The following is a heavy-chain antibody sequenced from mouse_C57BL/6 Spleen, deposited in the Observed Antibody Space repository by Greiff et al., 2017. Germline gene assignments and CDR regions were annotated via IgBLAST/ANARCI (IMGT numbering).Heavy chain of an antibody. D-gene: IGHD1-1*01. J-gene: IGHJ2*01. CDR1: GYTFTSYW. CDR2: IDPSDSYT. V-gene: IGHV1-59*01. CDR3: ARFRLRCFDY. Sequence: VQLQQPGAELVRPGTSVKLSCKASGYTFTSYWMHWVKQRPGQGLEWIGVIDPSDSYTNYNQKFKGKATLTVDTSSSTAYMQLSSLTSEDSAVYYCARFRLRCFDYWGQGTTLTVSS.